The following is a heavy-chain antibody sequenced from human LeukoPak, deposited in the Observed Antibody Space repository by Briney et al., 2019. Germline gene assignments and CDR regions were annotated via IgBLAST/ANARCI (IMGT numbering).Heavy chain of an antibody. CDR1: GFTFSSHG. CDR2: ISYDGSNK. V-gene: IGHV3-30*18. D-gene: IGHD3-9*01. J-gene: IGHJ4*02. Sequence: GGSLRLSCAASGFTFSSHGMHWVRQAPGKGLEWVAVISYDGSNKYYADSVKGRFTISRDNSKNTLYLQMNSLRAEDTAVYYCAKDQGGGLRYFDWFYFDYWGQGTLVTVSS. CDR3: AKDQGGGLRYFDWFYFDY.